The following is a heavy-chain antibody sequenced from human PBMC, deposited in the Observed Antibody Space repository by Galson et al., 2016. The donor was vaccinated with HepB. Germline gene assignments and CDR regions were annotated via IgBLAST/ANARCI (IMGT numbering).Heavy chain of an antibody. V-gene: IGHV3-48*02. J-gene: IGHJ2*01. Sequence: SLRLSCAASGFTFSSYTMNWVRQAPGKGLEWVSYISRSSSSIYYAHSVKGRFTIPRDNAKNSLYLQMNSLRDEDTAVYYCATQYCSGGSCYSAAPGYWYFDLWGRGTLVTVSS. CDR3: ATQYCSGGSCYSAAPGYWYFDL. CDR2: ISRSSSSI. D-gene: IGHD2-15*01. CDR1: GFTFSSYT.